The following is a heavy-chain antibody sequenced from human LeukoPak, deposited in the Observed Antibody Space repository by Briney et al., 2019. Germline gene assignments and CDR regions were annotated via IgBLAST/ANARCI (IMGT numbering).Heavy chain of an antibody. V-gene: IGHV3-72*01. CDR1: GFTFSDHY. CDR3: VRGYNGFDS. D-gene: IGHD5-24*01. J-gene: IGHJ4*02. Sequence: PGGSLRLSCAASGFTFSDHYMDWVRLAPRMGLEWVARSRSKAAGYTTEYGTSVRGRFTISRDVSKNSLYLQMNSLKIEDTAVYYGVRGYNGFDSWGQGTLVTVPS. CDR2: SRSKAAGYTT.